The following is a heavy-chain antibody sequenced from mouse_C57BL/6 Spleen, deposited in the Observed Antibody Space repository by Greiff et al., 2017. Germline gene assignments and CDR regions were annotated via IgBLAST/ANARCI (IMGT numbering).Heavy chain of an antibody. CDR1: GFTFTSYW. D-gene: IGHD2-4*01. V-gene: IGHV1-55*01. J-gene: IGHJ4*01. CDR2: IYPGSGWT. CDR3: AGGDYYCAMDD. Sequence: QVQLQQPGAELVKPGASVKMSCKASGFTFTSYWITWVKQRPGQGLEWIGDIYPGSGWTNYNEKFKSKATLTVDTSSNTDYMQLSSLTSEDSAVYCCAGGDYYCAMDDWGQGTTVTVSS.